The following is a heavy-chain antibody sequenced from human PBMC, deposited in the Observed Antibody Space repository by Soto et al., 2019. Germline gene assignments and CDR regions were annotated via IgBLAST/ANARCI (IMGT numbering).Heavy chain of an antibody. CDR1: GGSFSGYY. V-gene: IGHV4-34*01. Sequence: QVQLQQWGAGLLKPSETLSLTCAVYGGSFSGYYWSWIRQPPGKGLEWIGEINHSGRTNYNPSLMSQVTISVDTAKNQFSLKLSSVTAADTAVYYCARGRVVIAILDYWGQGTLVTVSS. D-gene: IGHD2-21*01. J-gene: IGHJ4*02. CDR3: ARGRVVIAILDY. CDR2: INHSGRT.